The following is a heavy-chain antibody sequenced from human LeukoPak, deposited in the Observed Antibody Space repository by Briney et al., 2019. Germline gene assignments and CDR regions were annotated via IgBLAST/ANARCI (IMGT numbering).Heavy chain of an antibody. Sequence: GGTNYAQKFQGRVTMTGDTSISTAYMELSRLRSDDTAVYYCARDSPITMVRGVYYYYMDVWGKGTTVTVSS. CDR3: ARDSPITMVRGVYYYYMDV. CDR2: GGT. D-gene: IGHD3-10*01. V-gene: IGHV1-2*02. J-gene: IGHJ6*03.